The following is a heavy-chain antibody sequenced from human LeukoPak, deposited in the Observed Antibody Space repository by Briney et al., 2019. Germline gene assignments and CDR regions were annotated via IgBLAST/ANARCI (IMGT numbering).Heavy chain of an antibody. D-gene: IGHD2-2*01. CDR3: ARVYCSTTSCYAVDY. Sequence: SETLSLTCTVSGVSISSYYWSWIRQPPGTGLEWIGYIYNSGNTNYNPSLNSRVSISLDTSKNQVSLKLSSVTAADTAVYYCARVYCSTTSCYAVDYWGQGTPVTVSS. CDR2: IYNSGNT. CDR1: GVSISSYY. J-gene: IGHJ4*02. V-gene: IGHV4-59*01.